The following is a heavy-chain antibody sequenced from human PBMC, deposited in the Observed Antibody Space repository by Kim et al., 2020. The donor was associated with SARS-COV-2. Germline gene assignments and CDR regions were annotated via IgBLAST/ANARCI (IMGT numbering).Heavy chain of an antibody. Sequence: ASVKVSCKASGYTFTSYAMNWVRQAPGQGLEWMGWINTNTGNPTYAQGFTGRFVFSLDTSVSTAYLQISSLKAEDTAVYYCARGRRIGPAAISALDYWGQGTLVTVSS. J-gene: IGHJ4*02. V-gene: IGHV7-4-1*02. CDR1: GYTFTSYA. CDR3: ARGRRIGPAAISALDY. D-gene: IGHD2-2*01. CDR2: INTNTGNP.